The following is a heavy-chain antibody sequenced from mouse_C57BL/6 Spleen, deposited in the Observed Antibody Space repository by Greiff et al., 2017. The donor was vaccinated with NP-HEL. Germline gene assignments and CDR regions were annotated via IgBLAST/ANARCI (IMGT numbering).Heavy chain of an antibody. Sequence: EVQLQESGPELVKPGASVKISCKASGYSFTGYYMNWVKQSPEKSLEWIGEINPSTGGTTYNQKFKAKATLTVDKSSSTAYMQLKSLTSEDSAVYYCARPPYYSNFSWFAYWGQGTLVTVSA. V-gene: IGHV1-42*01. CDR3: ARPPYYSNFSWFAY. D-gene: IGHD2-5*01. CDR2: INPSTGGT. CDR1: GYSFTGYY. J-gene: IGHJ3*01.